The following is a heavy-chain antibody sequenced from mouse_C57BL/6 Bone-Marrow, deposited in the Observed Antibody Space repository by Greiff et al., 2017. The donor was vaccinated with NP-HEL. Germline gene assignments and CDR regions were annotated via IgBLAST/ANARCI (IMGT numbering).Heavy chain of an antibody. CDR3: ARTYLYPYFDY. D-gene: IGHD2-10*01. J-gene: IGHJ2*01. Sequence: EVQLVESGGGLVKPGGSLKLSCAASGFTFSSYTMSWVRQTPEQRLEWVATISGGGGNTYYPDSVKGRFTISRDNAKNTLYLQMSSLRSEDTALYYCARTYLYPYFDYWGQGTTLTVSS. CDR2: ISGGGGNT. CDR1: GFTFSSYT. V-gene: IGHV5-9*01.